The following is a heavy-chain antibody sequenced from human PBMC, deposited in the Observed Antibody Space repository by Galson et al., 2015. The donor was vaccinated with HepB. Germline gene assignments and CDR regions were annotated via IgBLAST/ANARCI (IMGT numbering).Heavy chain of an antibody. J-gene: IGHJ5*02. D-gene: IGHD4-17*01. CDR1: GFTFSSYG. CDR3: ARAATVTTVPGA. CDR2: IRYDGSNK. Sequence: SLRLSCAASGFTFSSYGMHWVRQAPGKGLEWVAIIRYDGSNKYYADSVKGRFTISRDNSKNTLYLQMNSLRAEDTAVYYCARAATVTTVPGAWGQGTLVTVSS. V-gene: IGHV3-30*02.